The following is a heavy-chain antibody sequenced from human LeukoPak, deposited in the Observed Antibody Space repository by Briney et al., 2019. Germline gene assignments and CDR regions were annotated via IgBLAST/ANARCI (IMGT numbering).Heavy chain of an antibody. CDR1: GYTFSIYG. V-gene: IGHV1-18*01. CDR2: ISAYNGNT. J-gene: IGHJ4*02. CDR3: ARDSRPTGEPPDY. D-gene: IGHD7-27*01. Sequence: ASVKVSCKASGYTFSIYGINWVRQAPGQGLEWMGWISAYNGNTNYAQKLQGRVTMTTDTSTSTAYMELRSLRSDDTAVYYCARDSRPTGEPPDYWGQGTLVTVSS.